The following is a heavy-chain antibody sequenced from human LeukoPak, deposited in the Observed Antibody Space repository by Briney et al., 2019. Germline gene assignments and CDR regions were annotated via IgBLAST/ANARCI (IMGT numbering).Heavy chain of an antibody. Sequence: GASVKVSCKASGYTFTSYDINWVRQATGRGLEWMGWMNPNSGNTGYAQKFQGRVTITRNTSISTAYMELGSLRSEDTAVYYCARGPDYCSSTSCYAGGYWGQGTLVTVSS. CDR2: MNPNSGNT. CDR1: GYTFTSYD. CDR3: ARGPDYCSSTSCYAGGY. J-gene: IGHJ4*02. V-gene: IGHV1-8*03. D-gene: IGHD2-2*01.